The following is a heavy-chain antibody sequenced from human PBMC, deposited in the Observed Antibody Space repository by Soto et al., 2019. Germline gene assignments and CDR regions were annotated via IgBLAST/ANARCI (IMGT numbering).Heavy chain of an antibody. CDR1: GDSVSSNIAV. V-gene: IGHV6-1*01. CDR2: TYYRSKWYN. J-gene: IGHJ4*02. Sequence: QVQLQQSGPGLVQPSQTLSLTCAVSGDSVSSNIAVWNWIRQSPSRGLEWLGRTYYRSKWYNDYAISVQSRITINPDTSKNQFSLQLNSVTPEDTAVYYCARVIAAAAFDYWGQGTLVTVSS. CDR3: ARVIAAAAFDY. D-gene: IGHD6-13*01.